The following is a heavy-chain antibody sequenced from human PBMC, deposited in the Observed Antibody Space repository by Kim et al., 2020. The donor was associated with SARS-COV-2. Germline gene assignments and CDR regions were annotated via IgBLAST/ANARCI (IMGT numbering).Heavy chain of an antibody. V-gene: IGHV4-59*09. J-gene: IGHJ4*02. CDR3: ARGFDY. Sequence: ESTNYNPTHQSRVTISVDTAKNQFSLKLSAVTAADTAGYYCARGFDYWRQGTLVTVSS. CDR2: EST.